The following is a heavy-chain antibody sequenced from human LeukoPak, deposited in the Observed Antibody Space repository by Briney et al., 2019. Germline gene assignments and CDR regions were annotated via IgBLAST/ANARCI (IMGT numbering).Heavy chain of an antibody. CDR2: IWYDGSNK. CDR1: GFTFSSYG. V-gene: IGHV3-33*01. CDR3: ARDLIAGSGYYSYFDY. J-gene: IGHJ4*02. D-gene: IGHD3-10*01. Sequence: GRSLRLSCAASGFTFSSYGMHWVRQAPGKGLEWVAVIWYDGSNKYSADSVKGRFTISRDNSKNTLYLQMNSLRAEDTAVYYCARDLIAGSGYYSYFDYWGQGTLVTVSS.